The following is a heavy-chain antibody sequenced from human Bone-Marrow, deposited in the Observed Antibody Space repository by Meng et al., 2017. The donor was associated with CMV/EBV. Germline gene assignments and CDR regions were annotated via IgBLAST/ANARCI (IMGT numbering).Heavy chain of an antibody. CDR3: AKELILYSSSSLAVD. V-gene: IGHV3-30*02. CDR2: IRYDGSNK. J-gene: IGHJ4*01. Sequence: GESLKISCAASGFTFSSYGMHWVRQAPGKGLEWVAFIRYDGSNKYYADSVKGRFTISRDNSKNTLYLQMNSLRAEDTAVYYCAKELILYSSSSLAVDWGQGKLVTVAS. CDR1: GFTFSSYG. D-gene: IGHD6-6*01.